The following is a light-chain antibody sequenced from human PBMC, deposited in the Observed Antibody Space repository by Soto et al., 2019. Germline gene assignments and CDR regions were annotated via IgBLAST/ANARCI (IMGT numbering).Light chain of an antibody. J-gene: IGLJ3*02. Sequence: QSALTQPASVSGSPGQSITISCTGTSSDVGSYNLVSWYPQHPGKAPKRRIYEGSKRPSGVSNRVSGSKSGNTASLTSSGLQAEDEADYYCCAYAGSSTWVFGGGTKLTVL. CDR2: EGS. V-gene: IGLV2-23*01. CDR1: SSDVGSYNL. CDR3: CAYAGSSTWV.